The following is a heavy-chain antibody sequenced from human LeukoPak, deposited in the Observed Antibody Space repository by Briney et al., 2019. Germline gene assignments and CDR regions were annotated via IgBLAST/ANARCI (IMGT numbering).Heavy chain of an antibody. D-gene: IGHD3-3*01. CDR2: IYYSGST. V-gene: IGHV4-59*01. J-gene: IGHJ4*02. CDR1: GGSISSYY. CDR3: ATHTGGSGYYL. Sequence: SETLSLTCTVSGGSISSYYWSWIRQPPGKGLEWIGYIYYSGSTNYNPSLKSRVTISVDTPKNQFSLKLSSVTAADTAVYYCATHTGGSGYYLWGQGTLVTVSS.